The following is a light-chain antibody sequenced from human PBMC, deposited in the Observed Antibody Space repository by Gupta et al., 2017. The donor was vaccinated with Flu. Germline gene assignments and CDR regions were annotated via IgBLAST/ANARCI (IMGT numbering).Light chain of an antibody. J-gene: IGLJ1*01. CDR2: GMN. V-gene: IGLV3-19*01. Sequence: SSELTQDPAVSVALGQTVRITCQGDSLRTSFASWYQQKPGQAPVLVIHGMNNRTSGIPDRFSGSRSGSTASLTITGAQAEDEADYYCNSQDSSCEHYVFGTGTKVTVL. CDR3: NSQDSSCEHYV. CDR1: SLRTSF.